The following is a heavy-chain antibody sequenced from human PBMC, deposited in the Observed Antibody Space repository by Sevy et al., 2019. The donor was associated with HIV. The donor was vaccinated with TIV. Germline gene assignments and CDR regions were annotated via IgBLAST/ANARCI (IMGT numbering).Heavy chain of an antibody. D-gene: IGHD3-22*01. J-gene: IGHJ4*02. CDR3: ARDWAPGYYYDAIGVKRDYYFDY. V-gene: IGHV1-18*01. CDR2: LSAYNGNT. CDR1: DYTFRNQG. Sequence: ASVQVSCKASDYTFRNQGFHWVRPAPGQGRAWMGWLSAYNGNTKYAQKFHGRVTMTTDTSTSTADMELRSLTSDDTAVYYCARDWAPGYYYDAIGVKRDYYFDYWGQGTLVTVSS.